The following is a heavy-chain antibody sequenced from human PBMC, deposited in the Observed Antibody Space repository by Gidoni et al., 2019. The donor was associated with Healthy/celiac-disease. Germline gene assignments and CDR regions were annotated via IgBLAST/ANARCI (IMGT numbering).Heavy chain of an antibody. V-gene: IGHV4-34*01. CDR2: INHSGST. CDR3: ARGHYDSSGYYSDY. Sequence: QVQLQQWGAGLLNPSETLSLTCAVHGGSFSGYYWSWIRQPPGKGLEWIGEINHSGSTNYNPSLKSRVTISVDTSKNEFSLKLSSVTAADTAVYYCARGHYDSSGYYSDYWGQGTLVTVSS. J-gene: IGHJ4*02. D-gene: IGHD3-22*01. CDR1: GGSFSGYY.